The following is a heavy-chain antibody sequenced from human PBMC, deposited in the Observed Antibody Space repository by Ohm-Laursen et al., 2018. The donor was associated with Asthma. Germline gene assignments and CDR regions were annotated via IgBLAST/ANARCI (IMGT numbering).Heavy chain of an antibody. CDR3: ARDVMEWYLPAFDF. CDR2: GGSYYDGGLK. J-gene: IGHJ4*02. Sequence: SLRLSCAASGFSVSNNHMSWVRQAPGKGLEWVAVGGSYYDGGLKYYADSVNGRFTVSRDDSKNTLYLQMNSLRPDDTAVYYCARDVMEWYLPAFDFWGQGTLVTVSS. V-gene: IGHV3-30-3*01. D-gene: IGHD3-3*01. CDR1: GFSVSNNH.